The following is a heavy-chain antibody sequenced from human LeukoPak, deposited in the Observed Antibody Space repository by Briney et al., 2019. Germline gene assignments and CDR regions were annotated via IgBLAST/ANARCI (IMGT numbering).Heavy chain of an antibody. CDR3: ARDKASGADYYDSSGYYGVNDAFDI. D-gene: IGHD3-22*01. J-gene: IGHJ3*02. CDR1: GFTFSSYA. CDR2: ISSSSSYI. Sequence: GGSLRLSCAASGFTFSSYAMSWVRQAPGKGLEWVSSISSSSSYIYYADSVKGRFTISRDNAKNSLYLQMNSLRGGDTAVYYCARDKASGADYYDSSGYYGVNDAFDIWGQGTMVTVSS. V-gene: IGHV3-21*01.